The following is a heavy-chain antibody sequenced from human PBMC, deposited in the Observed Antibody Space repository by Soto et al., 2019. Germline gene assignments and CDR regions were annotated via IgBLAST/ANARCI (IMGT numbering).Heavy chain of an antibody. CDR2: IYYSGST. D-gene: IGHD6-13*01. J-gene: IGHJ5*02. CDR3: ARHYSSSWSPNWFDP. Sequence: QLQLQESGPGLVKPSETLSLTCTVSGGSISSSSYYWGWIRQPPGKGLEWIGSIYYSGSTYYNPSLKSRVTISVDTSKDQFSLKLSSVTAADTALYYCARHYSSSWSPNWFDPWGQGTLVTVSS. CDR1: GGSISSSSYY. V-gene: IGHV4-39*01.